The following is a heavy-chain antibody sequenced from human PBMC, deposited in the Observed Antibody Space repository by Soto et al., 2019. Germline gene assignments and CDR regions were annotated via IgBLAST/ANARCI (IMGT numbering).Heavy chain of an antibody. J-gene: IGHJ4*02. Sequence: ASVKVSCKASGGTFSSYAISWVRQAPGQGLEWMGIINPSGGSTSYAQKFQGRVTMTRDTSTSTVYMELSSLRSEDTAVYYCARVALSYYDSSGYLSAPNTEFDYWGQGTLVTVSS. D-gene: IGHD3-22*01. CDR3: ARVALSYYDSSGYLSAPNTEFDY. V-gene: IGHV1-46*01. CDR1: GGTFSSYA. CDR2: INPSGGST.